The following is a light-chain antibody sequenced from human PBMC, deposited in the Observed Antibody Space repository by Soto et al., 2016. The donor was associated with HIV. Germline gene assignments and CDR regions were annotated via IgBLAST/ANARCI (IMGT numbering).Light chain of an antibody. CDR2: AAS. V-gene: IGKV1-16*02. CDR3: QQYNTYPWT. Sequence: DIQMTQSPSSLSASVGDRVTITCRASQDINNYLAWFQQKPGKAPKSLIYAASTLQSGVSSKFSGSGSGTDFTLTIRSLQPDDFATYYCQQYNTYPWTFGQGTKVEIK. J-gene: IGKJ1*01. CDR1: QDINNY.